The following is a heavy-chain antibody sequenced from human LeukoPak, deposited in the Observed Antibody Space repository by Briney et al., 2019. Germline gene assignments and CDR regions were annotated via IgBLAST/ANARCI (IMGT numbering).Heavy chain of an antibody. Sequence: SETLSLTCTVSGGSISSGGYFWSWIRQNPGKGLEWIGYIYHGGNTYYNPSLKSRVTISVDTSKNQFSLKLSSVTAADTAVYYCARGGKPLRITMVRGVKRENNWFDPWGQGTLVTVSS. CDR2: IYHGGNT. CDR1: GGSISSGGYF. V-gene: IGHV4-31*03. J-gene: IGHJ5*02. D-gene: IGHD3-10*01. CDR3: ARGGKPLRITMVRGVKRENNWFDP.